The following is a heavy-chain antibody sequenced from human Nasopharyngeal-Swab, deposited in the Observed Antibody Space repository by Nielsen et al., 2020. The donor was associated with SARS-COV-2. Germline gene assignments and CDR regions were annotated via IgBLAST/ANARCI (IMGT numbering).Heavy chain of an antibody. D-gene: IGHD6-19*01. CDR2: IYYSGST. Sequence: SETLSLTCTVSGGSISSYYWSWIRQSPGKGLEWIGYIYYSGSTNYNPSLKSRVTISVDTSKNQFSLKLSSVTAADTAVYYCARVTREDPRAVAGLFDYWGQGTLVTVSS. V-gene: IGHV4-59*01. CDR3: ARVTREDPRAVAGLFDY. J-gene: IGHJ4*02. CDR1: GGSISSYY.